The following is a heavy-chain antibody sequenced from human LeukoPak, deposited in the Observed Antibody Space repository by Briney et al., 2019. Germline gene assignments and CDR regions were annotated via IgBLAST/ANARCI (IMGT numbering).Heavy chain of an antibody. CDR2: ISGSGGAGT. CDR1: GFTFSSYA. Sequence: GGSLRLSCAGSGFTFSSYAMSWVRQAPGKGLEWVSTISGSGGAGTYYADTVKGRFTVSRDNSRNTLYLPMNSLRAEDTAVYYCVKDRGGSPFYGMDVWGQGTTVTVSS. D-gene: IGHD1-26*01. V-gene: IGHV3-23*01. J-gene: IGHJ6*02. CDR3: VKDRGGSPFYGMDV.